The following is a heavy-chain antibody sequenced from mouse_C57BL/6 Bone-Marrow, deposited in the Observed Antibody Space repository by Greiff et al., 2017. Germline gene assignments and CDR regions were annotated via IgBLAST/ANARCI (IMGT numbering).Heavy chain of an antibody. CDR3: ARDYYGSLWYFDV. J-gene: IGHJ1*03. V-gene: IGHV1-53*01. CDR1: GYTFTSYW. CDR2: INPSNGGT. D-gene: IGHD1-1*01. Sequence: QVQLKQPGTELVKPGASVKLSCKASGYTFTSYWMHWVKQRPGQGLAWIGNINPSNGGTNYNEKFKSKATLTVDKSSSTAYMQLSSLTSEDSAVYYCARDYYGSLWYFDVWGTGTTVTVSS.